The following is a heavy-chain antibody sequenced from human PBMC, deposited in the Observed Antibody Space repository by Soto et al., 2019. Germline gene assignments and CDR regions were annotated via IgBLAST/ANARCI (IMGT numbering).Heavy chain of an antibody. CDR1: GYSFPNFW. J-gene: IGHJ6*02. V-gene: IGHV5-51*01. Sequence: GESLKISCKGSGYSFPNFWIGWVRRMPGKGLEWMGIIYPGDSDTRYGPSFQGQVTISADKSITTAYLQWNSLKASDTAMYYCARVQGSRNYYYGMDVWGQGTKVTVSS. CDR3: ARVQGSRNYYYGMDV. D-gene: IGHD6-13*01. CDR2: IYPGDSDT.